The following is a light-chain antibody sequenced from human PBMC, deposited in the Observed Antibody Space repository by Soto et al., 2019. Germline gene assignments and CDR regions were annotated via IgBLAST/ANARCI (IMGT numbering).Light chain of an antibody. CDR1: QSVKTNY. CDR3: QQYATSPRT. CDR2: AAS. Sequence: ETVLTQSPGTLSLSPGERATLSCRASQSVKTNYLRWYQQKPGQAPRLLIYAASGRATGIPDRFSGSGSGTDFTLTINRLEPEDCAVYYCQQYATSPRTFGQGTKVEIK. V-gene: IGKV3-20*01. J-gene: IGKJ1*01.